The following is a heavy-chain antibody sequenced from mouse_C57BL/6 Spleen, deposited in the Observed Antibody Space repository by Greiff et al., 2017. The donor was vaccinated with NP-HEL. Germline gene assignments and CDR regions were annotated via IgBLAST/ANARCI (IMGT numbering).Heavy chain of an antibody. CDR3: AREGHFDV. Sequence: VQLQESGAELARPGASVKMSCKASGYTFTSYTMHWVKQRPGQGLEWIGYINPSSGYTKYNQKFKDKATLTADKSSSTAYMQLSSLTSEDSAVYYCAREGHFDVWGTGTTVTVSS. V-gene: IGHV1-4*01. CDR1: GYTFTSYT. CDR2: INPSSGYT. D-gene: IGHD3-3*01. J-gene: IGHJ1*03.